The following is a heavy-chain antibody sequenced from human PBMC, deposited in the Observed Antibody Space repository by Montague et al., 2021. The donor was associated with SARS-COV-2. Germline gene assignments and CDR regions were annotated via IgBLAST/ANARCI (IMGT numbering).Heavy chain of an antibody. CDR1: GFTFRGHA. V-gene: IGHV3-23*01. D-gene: IGHD1-1*01. Sequence: SLRLSCAASGFTFRGHAMSWVRQAPGKGLEWVSGIIENGNDRYYGDSVKGRFSISRDNSRKMVYLQMNSLRAEDTAVYYCVKDYPTPGTSLAAFFDDWGQGTLVTVSS. J-gene: IGHJ4*02. CDR3: VKDYPTPGTSLAAFFDD. CDR2: IIENGNDR.